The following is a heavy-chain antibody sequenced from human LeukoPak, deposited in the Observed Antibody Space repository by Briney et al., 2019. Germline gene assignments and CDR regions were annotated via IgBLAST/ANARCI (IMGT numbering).Heavy chain of an antibody. J-gene: IGHJ3*02. D-gene: IGHD3-9*01. V-gene: IGHV4-39*07. CDR1: GGSISSSSYY. CDR3: ARESGHYDILTGYYQVEGADAFGI. Sequence: SETLSLTCTVSGGSISSSSYYWGWIRQPPGKGLEWIGSIYYSGSTYYNPSLKGRVTISVDTSKNQFSLKLSSVTAADTAVYYCARESGHYDILTGYYQVEGADAFGIWGQGTMVTVSS. CDR2: IYYSGST.